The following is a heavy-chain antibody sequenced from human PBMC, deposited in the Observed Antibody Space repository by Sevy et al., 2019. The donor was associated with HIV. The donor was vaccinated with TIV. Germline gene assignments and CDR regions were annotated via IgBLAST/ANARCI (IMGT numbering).Heavy chain of an antibody. CDR1: GFTFSDYY. V-gene: IGHV3-11*01. CDR2: ISSSGSTI. J-gene: IGHJ4*02. Sequence: GGSLRLSCAASGFTFSDYYMSWIRQAPGKGLEWVSYISSSGSTIYYADSVKGRFTISRDNAKNSLYLQMNSLRAEDTAVYYCASRNWNYPFDYWGQGTLVTVSS. D-gene: IGHD1-7*01. CDR3: ASRNWNYPFDY.